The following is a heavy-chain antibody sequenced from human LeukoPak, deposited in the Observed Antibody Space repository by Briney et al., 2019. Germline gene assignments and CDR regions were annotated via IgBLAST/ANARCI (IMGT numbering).Heavy chain of an antibody. CDR2: IYPADSDT. CDR1: EYSFTSYW. V-gene: IGHV5-51*01. Sequence: ESLKISCKGSEYSFTSYWIGWVRQMPGKGLEWMGIIYPADSDTRYSPSFQGQVTISADKSISTAYLQWNSLKASDTAIYYCARHLRYGDYFDYWGQGTLVTVSS. J-gene: IGHJ4*02. CDR3: ARHLRYGDYFDY. D-gene: IGHD4-17*01.